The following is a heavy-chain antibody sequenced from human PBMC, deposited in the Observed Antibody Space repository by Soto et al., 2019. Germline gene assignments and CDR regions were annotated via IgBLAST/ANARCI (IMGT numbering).Heavy chain of an antibody. V-gene: IGHV3-13*01. D-gene: IGHD6-13*01. CDR1: GFTFSSYD. J-gene: IGHJ3*02. CDR2: IGTAGDT. Sequence: EVQLVESGGGLVQPGGSLRLSCAASGFTFSSYDMHWVRQATGKGLEWVSAIGTAGDTYYPGSVKGRFTISRENAKNYLYLQMNSLRAGDTDVYYCARAPGIAAALGAFDIWGQGTMVTVSS. CDR3: ARAPGIAAALGAFDI.